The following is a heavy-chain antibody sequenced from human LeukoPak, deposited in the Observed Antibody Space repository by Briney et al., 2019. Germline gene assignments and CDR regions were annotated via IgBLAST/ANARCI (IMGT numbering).Heavy chain of an antibody. CDR1: GFIVSDHY. Sequence: GGSLRLSCAASGFIVSDHYMDWVRQAPGKGLEWVGRTRNKPNSYTTEYAASVKGSFTISRDDSKDLVYLQVSSLKTEDTAVYYCARLFRDTYGRHFDLWGRGPLVTVSS. CDR2: TRNKPNSYTT. J-gene: IGHJ2*01. CDR3: ARLFRDTYGRHFDL. D-gene: IGHD5-18*01. V-gene: IGHV3-72*01.